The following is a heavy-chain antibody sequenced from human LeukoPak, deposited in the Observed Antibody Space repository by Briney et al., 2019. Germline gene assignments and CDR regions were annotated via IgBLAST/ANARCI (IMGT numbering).Heavy chain of an antibody. CDR1: GFTFSSYA. CDR2: ISGSGGST. J-gene: IGHJ6*03. D-gene: IGHD3-3*01. V-gene: IGHV3-23*01. Sequence: PGGSLRLPCAASGFTFSSYAMSWVRQAPGKGLEWVSAISGSGGSTYYADSVKGRFTISRDNSKNTLYLQMNSLRAEDTAVYYCAKRSTIFGVHVGHMDVWGKGTTVTVSS. CDR3: AKRSTIFGVHVGHMDV.